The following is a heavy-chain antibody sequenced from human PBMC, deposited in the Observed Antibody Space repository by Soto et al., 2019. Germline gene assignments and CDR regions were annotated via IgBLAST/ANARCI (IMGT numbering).Heavy chain of an antibody. J-gene: IGHJ5*02. V-gene: IGHV4-34*01. Sequence: SETLSLTCAVYGGSFSGYYWSWIRQPPGKGLEWIGEINHSGSTNYNPSLKSRVTISVDTSKNQFSLKLSSVTAADTAVYYCARSGSSSWYLNWFDPWGQGTLVTVSS. D-gene: IGHD6-13*01. CDR1: GGSFSGYY. CDR3: ARSGSSSWYLNWFDP. CDR2: INHSGST.